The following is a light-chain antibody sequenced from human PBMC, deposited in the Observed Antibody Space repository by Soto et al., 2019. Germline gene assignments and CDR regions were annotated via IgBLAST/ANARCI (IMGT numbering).Light chain of an antibody. J-gene: IGKJ3*01. CDR3: QQRSNGPPRGSFT. Sequence: EIVLTQSPATLYLSPGERATLSCRASQSVSSYLAWYQQKPGQAPRLLIYDASNRATGIPARFSGSGSGTDFTLTISSLEPEYFAVYYCQQRSNGPPRGSFTFGAGPKVDIK. CDR2: DAS. V-gene: IGKV3-11*01. CDR1: QSVSSY.